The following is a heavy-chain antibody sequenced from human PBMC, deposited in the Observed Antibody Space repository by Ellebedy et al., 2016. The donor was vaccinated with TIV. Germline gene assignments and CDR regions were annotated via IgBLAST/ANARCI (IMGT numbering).Heavy chain of an antibody. Sequence: SETLSLTCTVSGGSIGSDDYYWSWIRQPPGKGLEWIGYIFCSGSTYYNPSLKSRVTISGDTSKNQFSLHLTSVTAADTAVYYCARQKTDSGSFLCDIWGQGTMVTVSS. CDR3: ARQKTDSGSFLCDI. CDR1: GGSIGSDDYY. CDR2: IFCSGST. D-gene: IGHD3-3*01. V-gene: IGHV4-30-4*01. J-gene: IGHJ3*02.